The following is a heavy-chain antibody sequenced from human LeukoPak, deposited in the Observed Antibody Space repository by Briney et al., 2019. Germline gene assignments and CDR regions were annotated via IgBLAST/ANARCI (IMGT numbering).Heavy chain of an antibody. CDR2: IYPADSDT. D-gene: IGHD2-15*01. V-gene: IGHV5-51*01. J-gene: IGHJ4*02. CDR3: ASGSYSWYFDN. Sequence: PGTPLQISCKGSGSTFSSYWIGWVRQLPGKGLEWLGMIYPADSDTRYSPSFQGQVTISADKSINTAYLQWSSLKASDTAMYYCASGSYSWYFDNWGQGSLVTVSA. CDR1: GSTFSSYW.